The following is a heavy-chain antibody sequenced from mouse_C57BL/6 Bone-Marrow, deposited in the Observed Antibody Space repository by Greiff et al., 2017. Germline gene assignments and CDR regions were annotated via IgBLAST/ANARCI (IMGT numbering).Heavy chain of an antibody. J-gene: IGHJ1*03. CDR1: GFTFSDYG. CDR3: ARHTGGYFDV. V-gene: IGHV5-17*01. Sequence: EVMLVESGGGLVKPGGSLKLSCAASGFTFSDYGMHWVRQAPEKGLEWVAYISSGSSTIYYADTVKGRFTISRDNAKNTLFLQMTSLRSEDTAMYYCARHTGGYFDVWGTGTTVTVSS. CDR2: ISSGSSTI.